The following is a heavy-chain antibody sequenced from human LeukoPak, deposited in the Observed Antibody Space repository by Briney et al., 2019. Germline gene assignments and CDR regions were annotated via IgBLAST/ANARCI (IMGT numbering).Heavy chain of an antibody. CDR3: AKVSFDGGVIPYFDP. Sequence: GGSLRLSCEASGFSFSKYAMTWVRQAPGKGLEWVSGMSSSGVSPDYADSVRGRFTISRDNSKDTLILHMDSLRVEDTAIYYCAKVSFDGGVIPYFDPWGQGTVVTVSS. CDR1: GFSFSKYA. V-gene: IGHV3-23*01. J-gene: IGHJ4*02. D-gene: IGHD3-10*01. CDR2: MSSSGVSP.